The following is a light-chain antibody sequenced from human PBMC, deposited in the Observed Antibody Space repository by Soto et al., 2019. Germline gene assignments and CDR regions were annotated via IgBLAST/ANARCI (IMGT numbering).Light chain of an antibody. J-gene: IGKJ3*01. CDR2: GAS. V-gene: IGKV1-12*01. CDR1: QDIHTW. Sequence: DMQMTQSPSSVSASLGDRVTITCRASQDIHTWLAWYQQKPGQAPKLLIYGASHLQSGVPSRFSGSGSGTDFTLTIRSLQSEAFATYYCQQANSFPFTLGPGTKVDVK. CDR3: QQANSFPFT.